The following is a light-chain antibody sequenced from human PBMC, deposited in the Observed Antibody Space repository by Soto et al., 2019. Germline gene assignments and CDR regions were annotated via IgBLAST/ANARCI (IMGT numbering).Light chain of an antibody. CDR2: SNN. CDR1: SSDVGGYNY. Sequence: QSALTQPRSVSGSPGQSVTISCTGTSSDVGGYNYVSWYQQHPGKAPKLLIYSNNQRPSGVPDRFSGSKSGTSASLAISGLRSEDEADYYCAAWDDSLSVGVFGGGTQLTVL. V-gene: IGLV2-11*01. J-gene: IGLJ3*02. CDR3: AAWDDSLSVGV.